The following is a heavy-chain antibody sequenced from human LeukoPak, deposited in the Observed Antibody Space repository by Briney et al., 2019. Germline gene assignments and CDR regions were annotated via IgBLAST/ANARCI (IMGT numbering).Heavy chain of an antibody. V-gene: IGHV1-2*06. Sequence: GASVKVSCKASGYTFTGYYMHWVRRAPGQGLEWMGRINPNSGGTNYAQKFQGRLTMTRETSISTAYMELSRLRSDDTAVYYCAREYDYYDSSGYPRRDAFDIWGQGTMVTVSS. J-gene: IGHJ3*02. D-gene: IGHD3-22*01. CDR2: INPNSGGT. CDR1: GYTFTGYY. CDR3: AREYDYYDSSGYPRRDAFDI.